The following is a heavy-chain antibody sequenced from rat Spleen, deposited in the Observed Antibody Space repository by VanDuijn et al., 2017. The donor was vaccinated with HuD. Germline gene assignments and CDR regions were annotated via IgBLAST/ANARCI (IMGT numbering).Heavy chain of an antibody. Sequence: QVQLKESGPGLVQPSQTLSPTCTVSGSSLTSYHISWVRQPPGKGLEWIAIILSGGNTYYNSALISRLSISRDTSKSQVFLKMNSLQTEDTATYFCTGDRHSPGVMDAWGQGASVTVSS. D-gene: IGHD1-4*01. CDR1: GSSLTSYH. J-gene: IGHJ4*01. CDR2: ILSGGNT. V-gene: IGHV2S12*01. CDR3: TGDRHSPGVMDA.